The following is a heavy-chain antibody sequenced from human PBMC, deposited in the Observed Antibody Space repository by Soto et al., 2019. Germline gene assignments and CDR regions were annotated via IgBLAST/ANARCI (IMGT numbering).Heavy chain of an antibody. J-gene: IGHJ5*02. V-gene: IGHV1-69*06. CDR1: GGTFSSYA. Sequence: GSSVKVSCKASGGTFSSYAISWVRQAPGQGLEWMGGIIPIFGTANYAQKFQGRVTITADKSTSTAYMELSRLRSEDTAVYYCARVKSDFWSGYPSNWFDPWGQGTLVIVSS. D-gene: IGHD3-3*01. CDR3: ARVKSDFWSGYPSNWFDP. CDR2: IIPIFGTA.